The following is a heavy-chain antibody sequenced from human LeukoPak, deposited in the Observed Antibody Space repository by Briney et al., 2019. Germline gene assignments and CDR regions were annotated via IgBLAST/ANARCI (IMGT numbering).Heavy chain of an antibody. CDR2: INTNTGNP. J-gene: IGHJ5*02. CDR1: GYTFTSYA. D-gene: IGHD2-15*01. V-gene: IGHV7-4-1*02. CDR3: AREFCWGSCYSGWFDP. Sequence: GASVKVSCKASGYTFTSYAMNWVRQAPGQGLEWMGWINTNTGNPTYAQGFTGRFVFSLDTSVSTAYLQISSLKAEDTAVYYCAREFCWGSCYSGWFDPWGQGILVIVSS.